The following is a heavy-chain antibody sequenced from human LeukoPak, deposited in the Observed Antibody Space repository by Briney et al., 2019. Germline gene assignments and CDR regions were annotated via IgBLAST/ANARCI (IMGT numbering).Heavy chain of an antibody. CDR2: INPNSGGT. D-gene: IGHD2-8*01. Sequence: ASVKVSCKASGYTFTGYYMHWVRQAPGQGLEWMGWINPNSGGTNYAQKFQGRVTMTRDTSISTAYMELSRLRSDDTAVYYCARDRTFSYWGQGIYCTNGVCYYTIWFDPWGQGTLVTVSS. V-gene: IGHV1-2*02. J-gene: IGHJ5*02. CDR3: ARDRTFSYWGQGIYCTNGVCYYTIWFDP. CDR1: GYTFTGYY.